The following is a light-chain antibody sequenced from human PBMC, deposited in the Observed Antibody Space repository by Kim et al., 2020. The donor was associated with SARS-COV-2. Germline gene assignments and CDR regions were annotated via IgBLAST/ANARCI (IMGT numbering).Light chain of an antibody. CDR2: QDS. V-gene: IGLV3-1*01. J-gene: IGLJ3*02. CDR3: QAWDSNTDWV. CDR1: KLGDRY. Sequence: VSPGQTASITCSGDKLGDRYANWYQQKPGQSPVLVIYQDSKRPSGSPERFSGSSSGNTATLTISGTQAMDEADYYCQAWDSNTDWVFGGGTQLTVL.